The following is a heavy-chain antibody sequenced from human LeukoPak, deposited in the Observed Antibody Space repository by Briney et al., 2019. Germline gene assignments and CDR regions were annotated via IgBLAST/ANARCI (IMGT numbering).Heavy chain of an antibody. J-gene: IGHJ6*03. CDR1: GFTFSSYW. CDR2: IKQDGSEK. Sequence: GGSPRLSCAASGFTFSSYWMSWVRQAPGKGLEWVANIKQDGSEKYYVDSVKGRFTISRDNAKNSLYLQMNSLRAEDTAVYYCARCRGYSSSWYYYYYYMDVWGKGTTVTVSS. CDR3: ARCRGYSSSWYYYYYYMDV. D-gene: IGHD6-13*01. V-gene: IGHV3-7*01.